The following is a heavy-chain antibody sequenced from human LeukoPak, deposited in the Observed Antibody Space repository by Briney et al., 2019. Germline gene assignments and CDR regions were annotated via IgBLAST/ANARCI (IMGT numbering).Heavy chain of an antibody. J-gene: IGHJ4*02. CDR2: ISGNGDST. CDR3: AKDHSGSHFDY. Sequence: GGSLRLSCAASGFTFSSYAMSWVRQAPGKGLEWVSAISGNGDSTYYADSVKGRLTISRDNSKNTLYLQMNSLRAEDTAIYYCAKDHSGSHFDYWGQGTLVTVSS. CDR1: GFTFSSYA. V-gene: IGHV3-23*01. D-gene: IGHD1-26*01.